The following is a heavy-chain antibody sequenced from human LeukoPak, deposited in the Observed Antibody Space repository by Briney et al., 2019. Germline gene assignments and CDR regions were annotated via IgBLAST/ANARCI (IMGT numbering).Heavy chain of an antibody. Sequence: SVKVSCKASGGTFSSYAISWVRQALGQGLEWMGGIIPIFGTANYAQKFQGRVTITTDESTSTAYMELSSLRSEDTAVYYCASSGSYHDAFDIWGQGTMVTVSS. CDR2: IIPIFGTA. CDR1: GGTFSSYA. CDR3: ASSGSYHDAFDI. V-gene: IGHV1-69*05. D-gene: IGHD1-26*01. J-gene: IGHJ3*02.